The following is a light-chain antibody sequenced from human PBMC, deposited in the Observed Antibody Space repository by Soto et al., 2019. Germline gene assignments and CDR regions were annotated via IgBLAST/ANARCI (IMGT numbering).Light chain of an antibody. Sequence: SYELTQPHSVSVATAQMARLTCGVNHSGSKTVHWFQQKPGQDPVLVIYSDSNRPSGIPERFSGSNPGNTATQTSSRIEAGDEADYYCQVCDSSGDHGVFGGGTKLTVL. CDR2: SDS. V-gene: IGLV3-12*02. J-gene: IGLJ3*02. CDR3: QVCDSSGDHGV. CDR1: HSGSKT.